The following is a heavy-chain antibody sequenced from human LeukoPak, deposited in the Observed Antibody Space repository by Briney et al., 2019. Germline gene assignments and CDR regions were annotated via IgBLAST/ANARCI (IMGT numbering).Heavy chain of an antibody. V-gene: IGHV4-34*01. CDR3: ARGYSSSWYSRYNWFDP. Sequence: SETLSLTCAVYGGSFSGYYWSWIRQPPGKGLEWFGEINHSGSTNYNPSLKSRVTISVDTSKNQFSLKLSSVTAADTAVYYCARGYSSSWYSRYNWFDPWGQGTLVTVSS. CDR2: INHSGST. D-gene: IGHD6-13*01. CDR1: GGSFSGYY. J-gene: IGHJ5*02.